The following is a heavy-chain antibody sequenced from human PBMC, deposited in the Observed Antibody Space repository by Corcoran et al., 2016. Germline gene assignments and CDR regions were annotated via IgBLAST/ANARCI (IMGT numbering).Heavy chain of an antibody. CDR3: ARASTAVAPYYFDH. Sequence: QVQLQESGPGLVKPSQTLSLTCIVPGGSISSGGHYWSWISQYPGKGLEWIAYMYYSGSTYYNPSHKSRVTISVDTSKNQFSLKLTSVTAADTAVYYCARASTAVAPYYFDHWGQGTLVTVSS. CDR2: MYYSGST. V-gene: IGHV4-31*03. J-gene: IGHJ4*02. CDR1: GGSISSGGHY. D-gene: IGHD5-18*01.